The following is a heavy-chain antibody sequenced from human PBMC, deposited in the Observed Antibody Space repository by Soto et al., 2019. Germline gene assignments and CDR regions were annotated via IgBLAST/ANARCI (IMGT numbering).Heavy chain of an antibody. CDR1: GYTLTELS. CDR2: FDPEDGET. V-gene: IGHV1-24*01. D-gene: IGHD5-18*01. Sequence: ASVKVSCKVSGYTLTELSMHWVRQAPGKGLEWMGGFDPEDGETIYAQKFQGRVTMTEDTSTDTAYMELSSLRSEDTAEYYCATDIDTAMVFSFRRREAFDIWGQGTMVTVSS. J-gene: IGHJ3*02. CDR3: ATDIDTAMVFSFRRREAFDI.